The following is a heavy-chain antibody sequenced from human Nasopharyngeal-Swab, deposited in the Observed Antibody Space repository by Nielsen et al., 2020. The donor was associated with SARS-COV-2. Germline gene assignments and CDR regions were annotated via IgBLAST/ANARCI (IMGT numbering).Heavy chain of an antibody. CDR1: GFTFSSYA. CDR2: ISYDGSNK. D-gene: IGHD1-26*01. CDR3: ARDPDSGSYYDDAFDI. Sequence: GGSLRLSCAASGFTFSSYAMHWVRQAPGKGLEWVAAISYDGSNKYYADSVKGRFTISRDNSKNTLYLQMNSLRAEDTAVYYCARDPDSGSYYDDAFDIWGQGTMVTVSS. V-gene: IGHV3-30-3*01. J-gene: IGHJ3*02.